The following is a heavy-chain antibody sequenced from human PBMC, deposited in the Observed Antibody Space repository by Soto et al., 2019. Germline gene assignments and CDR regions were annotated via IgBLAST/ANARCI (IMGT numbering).Heavy chain of an antibody. CDR2: ISYSGNT. D-gene: IGHD6-19*01. J-gene: IGHJ5*02. CDR3: AREVSPNSRGWYTVLVRWFDP. Sequence: QVQLQESGPGLVKPSQTLSLTCTVSGGSINSGDYYWSWVRQVPGKGLEWIGFISYSGNTHYNPSLENRVTISKDTSKNQFALRLNSMTAADSAVYYCAREVSPNSRGWYTVLVRWFDPWGQGTLVTVSS. CDR1: GGSINSGDYY. V-gene: IGHV4-31*03.